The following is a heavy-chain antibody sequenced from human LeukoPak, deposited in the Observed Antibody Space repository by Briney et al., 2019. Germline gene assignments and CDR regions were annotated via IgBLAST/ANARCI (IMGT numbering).Heavy chain of an antibody. CDR2: IYYSGST. CDR3: ARHRGYYGSGSYYDY. D-gene: IGHD3-10*01. CDR1: GGSISSYC. Sequence: SETLSLTCTVSGGSISSYCWSWIRQPPGKGLEWIGYIYYSGSTNYNPSLKSRVTISVDTSKNQFSLKLSSVTAADTAVYYCARHRGYYGSGSYYDYWGQGTLVTVSS. J-gene: IGHJ4*02. V-gene: IGHV4-59*08.